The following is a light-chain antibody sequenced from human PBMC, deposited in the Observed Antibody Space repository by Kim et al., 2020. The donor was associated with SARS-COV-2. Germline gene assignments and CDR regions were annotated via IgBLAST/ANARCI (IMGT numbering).Light chain of an antibody. CDR2: KAS. Sequence: DIQMTQSPSTLSASVGDRVTITCRASQSIGSWLAWYQQKPGKAPKLLIYKASSLEGGVPSRFSDSGSGTEFTLTISSLQPDDFATYYCQQYNSYSTFGQGTKVDIK. J-gene: IGKJ1*01. CDR1: QSIGSW. V-gene: IGKV1-5*03. CDR3: QQYNSYST.